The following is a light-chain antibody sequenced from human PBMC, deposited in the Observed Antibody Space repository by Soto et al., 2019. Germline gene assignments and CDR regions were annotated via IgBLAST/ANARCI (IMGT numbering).Light chain of an antibody. CDR2: EVS. CDR3: QSYTTSSVV. CDR1: SSDVGINNY. Sequence: QSALTQPASVSGSPGQSITISCTGTSSDVGINNYVSWYQQHPGKVPKLMIYEVSNRPSGVSNRFSGSKSGNTASLTISGLQADDEADYYCQSYTTSSVVFGGGTKVTVL. J-gene: IGLJ2*01. V-gene: IGLV2-14*01.